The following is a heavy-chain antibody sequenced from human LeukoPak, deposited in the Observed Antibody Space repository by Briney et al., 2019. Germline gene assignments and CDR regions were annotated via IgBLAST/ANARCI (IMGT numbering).Heavy chain of an antibody. D-gene: IGHD2-15*01. V-gene: IGHV4-59*04. CDR3: ARVGLVLAATTRSYYMDV. CDR1: GGSISSYY. Sequence: PSETLSLTCTVSGGSISSYYWGWIRQPPGKGLEWIGYIYYSGSTYYNPSLKSRLTMSVDTSKNQFSLKLSSVTAADTAVYYCARVGLVLAATTRSYYMDVWGKGTTVTVSS. CDR2: IYYSGST. J-gene: IGHJ6*03.